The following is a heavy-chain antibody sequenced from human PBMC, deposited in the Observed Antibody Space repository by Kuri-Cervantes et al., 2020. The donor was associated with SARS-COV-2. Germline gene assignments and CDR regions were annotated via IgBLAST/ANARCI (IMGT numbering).Heavy chain of an antibody. V-gene: IGHV4-59*01. J-gene: IGHJ2*01. Sequence: SETLSLTCTISGGSISSYYWSWIRQPPGKGLEWIGYIYYSGSTNYNPSLKGRVTISVDRSKNQFSLKLSSVTAADTAVYYCARGTEGYVSSWYFDLWGRGTLVTVSS. D-gene: IGHD5-12*01. CDR2: IYYSGST. CDR1: GGSISSYY. CDR3: ARGTEGYVSSWYFDL.